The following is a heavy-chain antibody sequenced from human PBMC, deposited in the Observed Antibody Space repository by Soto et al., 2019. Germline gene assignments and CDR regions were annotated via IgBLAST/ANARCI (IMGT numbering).Heavy chain of an antibody. Sequence: QVQLQQWGAGLLKPSETLSLTCAVYGGSFSGYQWTWIRQTPGKGLEWIGEINDSGNINYNPSLKSRVTIFLDTPKKQIYLKLSSVTAADPAVYYCARGLILWFGELSRRGGYYYDMDVWGEGTTVIVSS. CDR2: INDSGNI. V-gene: IGHV4-34*01. CDR1: GGSFSGYQ. CDR3: ARGLILWFGELSRRGGYYYDMDV. J-gene: IGHJ6*03. D-gene: IGHD3-10*01.